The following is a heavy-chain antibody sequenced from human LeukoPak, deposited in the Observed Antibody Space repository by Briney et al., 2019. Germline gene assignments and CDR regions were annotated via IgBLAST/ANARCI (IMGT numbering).Heavy chain of an antibody. CDR2: ISSSSSYI. D-gene: IGHD1-1*01. CDR3: ARDPTTSQGSDAFDI. V-gene: IGHV3-21*01. J-gene: IGHJ3*02. Sequence: GGSLRLSCAASGFTFSSYSMNWVRQAPGKGLEWVSSISSSSSYIYYADSVKGRFTISRDNAKKSLNLQMSSLRAEDTAIYYCARDPTTSQGSDAFDIWGQGTRVTVSS. CDR1: GFTFSSYS.